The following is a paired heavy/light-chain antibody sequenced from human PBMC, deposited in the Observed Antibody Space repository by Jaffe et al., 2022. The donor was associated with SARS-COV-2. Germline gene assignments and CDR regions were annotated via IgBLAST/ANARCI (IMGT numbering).Light chain of an antibody. CDR1: QNIRTS. CDR3: QQRYNWPRA. Sequence: EIVLTQSPATLSVSPGERASLSCRASQNIRTSLAWLQHKPGQAPRLLIYDASNRATGIPARFSGSGSGTDFTLTISSLEPEDFAVYYCQQRYNWPRAFGGGTKVEI. V-gene: IGKV3-11*01. CDR2: DAS. J-gene: IGKJ4*01.
Heavy chain of an antibody. CDR3: AREALFTNENDI. V-gene: IGHV4-61*02. CDR2: IYTSGTT. CDR1: GGSISSGSYH. Sequence: QVQLQESGPGLVKPSQTLSLTCEVSGGSISSGSYHWTWVRQPAGEGLEWIGRIYTSGTTNYNPSLKSRLTISIDTSRNHLSLKLTSVTAADTAVYYCAREALFTNENDIWGQGTMVTVSP. J-gene: IGHJ3*02. D-gene: IGHD2-8*01.